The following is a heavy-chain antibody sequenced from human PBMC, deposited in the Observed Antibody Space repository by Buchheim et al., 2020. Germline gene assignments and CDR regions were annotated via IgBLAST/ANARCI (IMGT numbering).Heavy chain of an antibody. J-gene: IGHJ4*02. CDR1: GGSFSGYY. CDR3: ARRRGYSYGSTVDY. Sequence: QVQLQQWGAGLLKPSETLSHTCAVYGGSFSGYYWSWIRQPPGKGLEWIGEINHSGSTNYNPSLKSRVTISVDTSKNQFSLKLSSVTAADTAVYYCARRRGYSYGSTVDYWGQGTL. CDR2: INHSGST. D-gene: IGHD5-18*01. V-gene: IGHV4-34*01.